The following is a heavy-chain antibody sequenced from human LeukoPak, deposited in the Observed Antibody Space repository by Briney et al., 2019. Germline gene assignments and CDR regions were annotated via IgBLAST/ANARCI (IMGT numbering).Heavy chain of an antibody. CDR1: GGSISSGGYS. V-gene: IGHV4-30-2*01. Sequence: TLSLTCAVSGGSISSGGYSWSWIRQPPGKGLEWIGYIYHSGSTYYNPSLKSRVTISVDRSKNQFSLKLSSVTAADTAVYYCAGGPYYGSGSYSYWGQGTLVTVSS. D-gene: IGHD3-10*01. J-gene: IGHJ4*02. CDR2: IYHSGST. CDR3: AGGPYYGSGSYSY.